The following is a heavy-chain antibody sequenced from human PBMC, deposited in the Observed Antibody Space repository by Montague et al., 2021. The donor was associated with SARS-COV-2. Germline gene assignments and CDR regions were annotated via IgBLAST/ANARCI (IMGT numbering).Heavy chain of an antibody. CDR3: ARHWGIAAAGN. J-gene: IGHJ4*02. CDR2: INYSGIT. CDR1: GGSITDRTYY. D-gene: IGHD6-13*01. Sequence: ETLSLTCSVSGGSITDRTYYWGCIRQSPGKGLEWIGAINYSGITYYNPSLKSRVTISLDTAKNQFSLKMTSVTAADTAVYYCARHWGIAAAGNWGQGTLVIVSS. V-gene: IGHV4-39*01.